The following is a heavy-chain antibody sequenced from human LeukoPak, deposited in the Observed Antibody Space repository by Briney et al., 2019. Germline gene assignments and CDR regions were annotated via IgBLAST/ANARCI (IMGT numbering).Heavy chain of an antibody. J-gene: IGHJ6*02. CDR3: ARDVWQLGMDV. D-gene: IGHD2-15*01. CDR2: IIQDGSVI. Sequence: GGSLRLSCVGSGFTFRRYWMNWVRQAPGKGLEWVANIIQDGSVIHYVDSVKGRFTISRDNAKNSLYLQMNSLRAEDTAVYYCARDVWQLGMDVWGQGTTVTVSS. CDR1: GFTFRRYW. V-gene: IGHV3-7*01.